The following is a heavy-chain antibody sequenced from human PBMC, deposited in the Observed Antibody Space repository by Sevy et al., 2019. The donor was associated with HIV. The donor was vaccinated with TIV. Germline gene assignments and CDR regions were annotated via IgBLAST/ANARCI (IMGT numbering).Heavy chain of an antibody. D-gene: IGHD1-26*01. V-gene: IGHV4-31*03. CDR2: IAYSGRT. Sequence: LRLSCTVSGGSISSLNYYWSWIRQHPGKGLEWIGYIAYSGRTYYNPSLKSRVTISVDTSKNQFSLKLSSVTAADTAVYYCARANAYLASDAFDIWGQGTLVTVSS. CDR1: GGSISSLNYY. J-gene: IGHJ3*02. CDR3: ARANAYLASDAFDI.